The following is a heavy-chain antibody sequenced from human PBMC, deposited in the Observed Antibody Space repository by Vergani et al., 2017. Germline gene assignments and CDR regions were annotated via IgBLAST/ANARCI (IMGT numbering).Heavy chain of an antibody. Sequence: QVQLLESGPGLLKPSETLSLTCSVSGYSITSGYYWGWIRQPPGRGLEWIGSIYHTGSTYYNPSLKSRVSISVDTSKNQFSLKLSSVTASDSAVYYCARHDSGHYDSSYYGLDVWGQGTTVTVSS. D-gene: IGHD3-16*01. J-gene: IGHJ6*02. V-gene: IGHV4-38-2*01. CDR3: ARHDSGHYDSSYYGLDV. CDR2: IYHTGST. CDR1: GYSITSGYY.